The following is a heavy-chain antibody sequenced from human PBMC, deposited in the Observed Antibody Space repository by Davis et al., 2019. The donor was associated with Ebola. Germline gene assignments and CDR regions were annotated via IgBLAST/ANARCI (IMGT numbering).Heavy chain of an antibody. Sequence: GESLKISCAASGFTFSNYWMFWVRQAPGKGLVWVSCINRDGSTTTYADSVKGRFTISRDNAKNTLYLQMNNLRVEDTAVYYCATLPGYYWGQGTLVTVSS. CDR1: GFTFSNYW. CDR2: INRDGSTT. D-gene: IGHD1-26*01. CDR3: ATLPGYY. V-gene: IGHV3-74*03. J-gene: IGHJ4*02.